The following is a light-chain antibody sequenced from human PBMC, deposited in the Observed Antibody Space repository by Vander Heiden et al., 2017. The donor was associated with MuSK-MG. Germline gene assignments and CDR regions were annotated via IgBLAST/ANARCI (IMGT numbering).Light chain of an antibody. CDR2: EDN. CDR3: QSYDSSNPWV. J-gene: IGLJ3*02. CDR1: SGSIASNY. Sequence: NFMLTQPHSVSESPGKTVTISGTRSSGSIASNYVQWYQQRPGSASTTVIYEDNQRPSGVPGRFSGSIDSSSNSASLTISGLKTEDEADYYCQSYDSSNPWVFGGGTKLTVL. V-gene: IGLV6-57*03.